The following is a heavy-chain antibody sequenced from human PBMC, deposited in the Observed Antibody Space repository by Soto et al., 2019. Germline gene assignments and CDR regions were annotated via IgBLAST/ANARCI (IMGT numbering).Heavy chain of an antibody. CDR3: AKEQAAGAYYYYYGLDV. CDR2: ISGRGDST. J-gene: IGHJ6*02. Sequence: GGSLTLSCAASGFIFSSYAMSWVRQAPGKGLGWVSAISGRGDSTYYADSVKGRFTISRDNSKNTLYLQMNSLRAEDTAVYYCAKEQAAGAYYYYYGLDVWGLGTTVTVSS. V-gene: IGHV3-23*01. D-gene: IGHD6-13*01. CDR1: GFIFSSYA.